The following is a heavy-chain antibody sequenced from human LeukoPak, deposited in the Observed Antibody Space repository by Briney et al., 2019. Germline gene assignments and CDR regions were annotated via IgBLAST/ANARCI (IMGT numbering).Heavy chain of an antibody. J-gene: IGHJ4*02. CDR1: GFTFSNCA. V-gene: IGHV3-30-3*01. CDR2: ISYDASNK. D-gene: IGHD6-19*01. Sequence: PGGSLRLSCLASGFTFSNCAFHWVRQAPGKGLEWVAIISYDASNKYYADSVKGRFTISRDDSKNTLYLQMNSLRAEDTAVYYCARDSSGSEFDYWGQGTLVTVSS. CDR3: ARDSSGSEFDY.